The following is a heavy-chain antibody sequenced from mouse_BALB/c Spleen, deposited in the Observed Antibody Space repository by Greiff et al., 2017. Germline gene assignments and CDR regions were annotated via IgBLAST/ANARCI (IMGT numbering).Heavy chain of an antibody. J-gene: IGHJ3*01. V-gene: IGHV1-7*01. Sequence: QVQLQQSGAELAKPGASVKMSCKASGYTFTSYWMHWVKQRPGQGLEWIGYINPSTGYTEYNQKFKDKATLTADKSSSTAYMQLSSLTSEDSAVYYCAPYYGNYGGYFAYWGQGTLVTVSA. CDR3: APYYGNYGGYFAY. D-gene: IGHD2-10*01. CDR1: GYTFTSYW. CDR2: INPSTGYT.